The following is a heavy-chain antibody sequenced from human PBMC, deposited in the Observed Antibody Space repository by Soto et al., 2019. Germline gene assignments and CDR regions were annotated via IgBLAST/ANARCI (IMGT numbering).Heavy chain of an antibody. CDR1: GGTFTSYA. Sequence: SVKVSCKASGGTFTSYAISWVRQAPGQGLEWVGGLIPVFGTANNAQKFQGRVTITADESTSTAYMELSSLRSEDTAVYYCASGVRGYSYGEAYDMDVWGQGTTVTVSS. CDR2: LIPVFGTA. J-gene: IGHJ6*02. V-gene: IGHV1-69*13. CDR3: ASGVRGYSYGEAYDMDV. D-gene: IGHD5-18*01.